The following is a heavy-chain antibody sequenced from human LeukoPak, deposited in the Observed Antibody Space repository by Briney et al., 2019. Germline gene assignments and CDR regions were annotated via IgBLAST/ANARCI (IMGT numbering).Heavy chain of an antibody. CDR2: INHSRIA. V-gene: IGHV4-34*01. J-gene: IGHJ4*02. CDR1: GAPFSGYW. Sequence: SETLSLTCAVYGAPFSGYWWYWIRQPPGKGLEWIGEINHSRIANYNSSLKSRVSISVDTSKNQFSLKLSSVTAADTAVYYCATTSGHWGQGTLVTVSS. CDR3: ATTSGH.